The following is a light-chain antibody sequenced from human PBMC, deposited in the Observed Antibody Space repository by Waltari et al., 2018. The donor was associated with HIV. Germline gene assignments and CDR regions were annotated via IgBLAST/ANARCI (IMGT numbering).Light chain of an antibody. Sequence: DIVMTQSPLSLSVTPGEPASMSCRSSQSLLKKRGKTYLDYLDWYVQKPGQSLQLLIHLASNRAYGVPDRFSGSGSGTDFTLTISRVEAEDVGVYYCSQALQTPFTFGPGTKVEI. J-gene: IGKJ3*01. V-gene: IGKV2-28*01. CDR2: LAS. CDR1: QSLLKKRGKTYLDY. CDR3: SQALQTPFT.